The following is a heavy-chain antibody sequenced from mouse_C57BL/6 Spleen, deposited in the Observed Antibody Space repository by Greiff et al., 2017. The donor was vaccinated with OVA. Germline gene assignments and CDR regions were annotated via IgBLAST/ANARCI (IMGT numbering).Heavy chain of an antibody. CDR3: TVFLFAY. CDR2: IDPETGGT. J-gene: IGHJ3*01. CDR1: GYTFTDYE. V-gene: IGHV1-15*01. Sequence: VQLQESGAELVRPGASVTLSCKASGYTFTDYEMHWVKQTPVHGLEWIGAIDPETGGTAYNQKFKGKAILTADKSSSTAYMELRSLTSEDSAVYYCTVFLFAYWGQGTLVTVSA.